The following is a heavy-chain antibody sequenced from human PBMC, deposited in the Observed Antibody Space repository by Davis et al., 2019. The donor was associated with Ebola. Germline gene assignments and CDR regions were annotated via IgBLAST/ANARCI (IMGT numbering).Heavy chain of an antibody. CDR2: ISTYNDNT. CDR3: ARDRYCSGGSCYSSYYYGMDV. D-gene: IGHD2-15*01. J-gene: IGHJ6*02. CDR1: GYTFTTYG. V-gene: IGHV1-18*01. Sequence: AASVTVSCKASGYTFTTYGISWVRQAPGQGLEWMGWISTYNDNTNYAQKLQGRVTMTTDTSTSTAYIELRSLRSDETAVYYCARDRYCSGGSCYSSYYYGMDVWGQGTTVTVSS.